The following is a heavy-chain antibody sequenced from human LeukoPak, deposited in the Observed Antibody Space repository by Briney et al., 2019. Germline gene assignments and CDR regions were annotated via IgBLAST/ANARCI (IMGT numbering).Heavy chain of an antibody. V-gene: IGHV1-46*01. CDR1: GYTFTSYY. Sequence: GASVKVSCKASGYTFTSYYMQWVRQAPGQGLEWMGIINPSGGSTSYAQKFQGRVTMTRDTSTSTVYMELSSLRSEDTAVYYCASDSSGYSLDYWGQGTLVTVSS. CDR2: INPSGGST. D-gene: IGHD3-22*01. CDR3: ASDSSGYSLDY. J-gene: IGHJ4*02.